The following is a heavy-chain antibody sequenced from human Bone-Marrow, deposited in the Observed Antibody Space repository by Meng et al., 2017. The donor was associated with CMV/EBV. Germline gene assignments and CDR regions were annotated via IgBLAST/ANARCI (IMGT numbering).Heavy chain of an antibody. J-gene: IGHJ4*02. Sequence: GGSLRLSCAASGFTFSSYSMNWVRQAPGKGLEWVSSISSSSSYIYYADSVKGRFTISRDNAKNSLYLQMNSLRAEDTAVYYCARDLGQWLGWDYWGQGTLVTVS. D-gene: IGHD6-19*01. V-gene: IGHV3-21*01. CDR1: GFTFSSYS. CDR3: ARDLGQWLGWDY. CDR2: ISSSSSYI.